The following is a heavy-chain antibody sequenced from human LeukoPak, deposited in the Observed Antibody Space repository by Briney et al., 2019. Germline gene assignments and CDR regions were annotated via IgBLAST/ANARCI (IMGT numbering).Heavy chain of an antibody. CDR2: ISGSGGST. CDR1: GFTFSSYA. Sequence: QSGGSLRLTCAASGFTFSSYAMSWVRQAPGKGLEWVSAISGSGGSTYYADSVKGRFTISRDNSKNTLYLQMNSLRAEDTAVYYCANTLGGITGTIRAGSPQADYWGQGTLVTVSS. V-gene: IGHV3-23*01. D-gene: IGHD1-20*01. J-gene: IGHJ4*02. CDR3: ANTLGGITGTIRAGSPQADY.